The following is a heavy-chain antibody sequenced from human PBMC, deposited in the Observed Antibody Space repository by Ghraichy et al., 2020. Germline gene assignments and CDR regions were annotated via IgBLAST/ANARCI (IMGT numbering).Heavy chain of an antibody. D-gene: IGHD6-19*01. CDR2: IYYSGST. Sequence: SETLSLTCTVSGGSISSYYWSWIRQPPGKGLEWIGYIYYSGSTNYNPSLKSRVTISVDTSKNQFSLRLTSVTAADTAVYYCVKVGGGWYNFDYWGQGTLVTVSS. J-gene: IGHJ4*02. CDR1: GGSISSYY. V-gene: IGHV4-59*01. CDR3: VKVGGGWYNFDY.